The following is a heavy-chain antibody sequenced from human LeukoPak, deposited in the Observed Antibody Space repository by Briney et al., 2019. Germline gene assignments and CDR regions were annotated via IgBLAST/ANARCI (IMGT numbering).Heavy chain of an antibody. CDR2: IYYSGAT. J-gene: IGHJ4*02. CDR3: ARYNWNYVDSFDY. D-gene: IGHD1-7*01. CDR1: GGSISSHY. Sequence: SETLSLTCSISGGSISSHYWSWIRQPPGRGLEWIGYIYYSGATNYIPSLKSRVTISVDTSKNQFSLKLSSVTAADTAVYYCARYNWNYVDSFDYWGQGTLVTVSS. V-gene: IGHV4-59*08.